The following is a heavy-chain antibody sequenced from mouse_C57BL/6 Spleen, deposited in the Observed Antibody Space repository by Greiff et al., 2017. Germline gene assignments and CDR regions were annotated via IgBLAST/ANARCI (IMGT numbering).Heavy chain of an antibody. CDR3: ARSYYSKPSSHYFDY. CDR2: VHPNSGST. D-gene: IGHD2-5*01. J-gene: IGHJ2*01. Sequence: VQLQQPGAELVKPGASVKLSCKASGYTFTSYWMHWVKQRPGQGLEWIGMVHPNSGSTNYNEKFKSKATLTVDKSSSTAYMQLSSLTSEDSAVYYCARSYYSKPSSHYFDYWGQGTTLTVSS. CDR1: GYTFTSYW. V-gene: IGHV1-64*01.